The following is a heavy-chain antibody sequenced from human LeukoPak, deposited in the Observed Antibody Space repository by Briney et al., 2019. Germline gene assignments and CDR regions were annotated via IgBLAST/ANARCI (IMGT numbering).Heavy chain of an antibody. CDR3: AKDPRHHVPRAYFDY. V-gene: IGHV3-53*01. J-gene: IGHJ4*02. D-gene: IGHD1-14*01. CDR1: GFTVSSNY. CDR2: IYSGGST. Sequence: GGSLRLSCAASGFTVSSNYMSWVRQAPGKGLEWVSVIYSGGSTYYADSVKGRFTISRDNSKNTLYLQMNSLRAEDTAVCYCAKDPRHHVPRAYFDYWGQGTLVTVSS.